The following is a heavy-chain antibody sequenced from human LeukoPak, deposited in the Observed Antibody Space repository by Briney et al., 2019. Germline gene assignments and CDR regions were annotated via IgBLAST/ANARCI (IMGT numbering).Heavy chain of an antibody. J-gene: IGHJ4*02. V-gene: IGHV1-69*04. D-gene: IGHD6-19*01. CDR3: AREGTSSGWTDRHFDY. Sequence: ASVKVSCKASGGTFSSYAISWVRQAPGQGLEWMGRIIPIFGIANYAQKFQGRVTITADKSTSTAYMELSSLRFEDTAVYYCAREGTSSGWTDRHFDYWGQGTLVTVSS. CDR1: GGTFSSYA. CDR2: IIPIFGIA.